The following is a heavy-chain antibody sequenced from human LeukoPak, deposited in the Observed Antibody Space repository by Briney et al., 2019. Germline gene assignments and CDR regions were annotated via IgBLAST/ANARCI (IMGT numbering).Heavy chain of an antibody. CDR1: GGSISSYY. CDR2: IYTSGST. Sequence: PSETLSLTCTVSGGSISSYYWSWIRQPAGKGLEWIGRIYTSGSTNYNPSLKSRVTMSVDTSKNQFSLKLSSVTAADTAVYYCARDAGVRWLQLNWFVPWGQGTLVTVSS. D-gene: IGHD5-24*01. V-gene: IGHV4-4*07. J-gene: IGHJ5*02. CDR3: ARDAGVRWLQLNWFVP.